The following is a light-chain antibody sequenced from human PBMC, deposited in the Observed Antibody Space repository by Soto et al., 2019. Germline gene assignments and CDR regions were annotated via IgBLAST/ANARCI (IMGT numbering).Light chain of an antibody. J-gene: IGKJ1*01. CDR3: QQYQRWPPWT. CDR2: DAS. V-gene: IGKV3-15*01. Sequence: DIVMTQSPATLSVSPGERATLSCRASQSMSIHLAWYQHKPGQSPRLLIYDASTRATGVPPRFSGSGSGTEFTLTISSLQSEDFATSYCQQYQRWPPWTFGQGTRLEIK. CDR1: QSMSIH.